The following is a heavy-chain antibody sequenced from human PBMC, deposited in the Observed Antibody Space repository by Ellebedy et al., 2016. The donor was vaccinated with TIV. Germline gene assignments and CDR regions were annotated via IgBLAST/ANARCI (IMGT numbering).Heavy chain of an antibody. Sequence: PGGSLRLSCAASGFTFSSYSMNWVRQAPGKGLEWVSSISSSSGHIYYADSMKGRFTISRDNAKNSLYLQMNSLRAEDTAVYYCARDNTGVYFGMDVWGQGTTVTVSS. J-gene: IGHJ6*02. CDR2: ISSSSGHI. CDR3: ARDNTGVYFGMDV. CDR1: GFTFSSYS. V-gene: IGHV3-21*01. D-gene: IGHD1-14*01.